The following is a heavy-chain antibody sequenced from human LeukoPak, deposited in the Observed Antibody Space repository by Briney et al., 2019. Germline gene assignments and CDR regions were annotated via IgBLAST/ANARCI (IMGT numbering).Heavy chain of an antibody. V-gene: IGHV1-2*02. Sequence: ASVKVSCKASGYTFTGYYMHWVRQAPGQGLEWMGWINPNSGGTNYAQKFQGRVTMTRDTSISTAYMELSRLRSDDTALYYCATGYSDSISYDYLWDVFYIWGQGSMVTISS. CDR3: ATGYSDSISYDYLWDVFYI. CDR1: GYTFTGYY. CDR2: INPNSGGT. J-gene: IGHJ3*02. D-gene: IGHD2/OR15-2a*01.